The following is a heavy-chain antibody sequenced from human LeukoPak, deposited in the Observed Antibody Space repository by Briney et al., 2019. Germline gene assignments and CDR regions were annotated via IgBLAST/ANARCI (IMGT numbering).Heavy chain of an antibody. V-gene: IGHV1-2*02. D-gene: IGHD6-13*01. J-gene: IGHJ4*02. CDR2: INPNSGGT. CDR3: ARAHSSLRLYHFDF. CDR1: GYTFTDHY. Sequence: ASVKVSCKASGYTFTDHYVHWVRQAPGQGLEWVGWINPNSGGTNYAQKFEGRITMTRDTSINTGYMEMSRLTSDDTAVYYCARAHSSLRLYHFDFWGQGTLVIVSS.